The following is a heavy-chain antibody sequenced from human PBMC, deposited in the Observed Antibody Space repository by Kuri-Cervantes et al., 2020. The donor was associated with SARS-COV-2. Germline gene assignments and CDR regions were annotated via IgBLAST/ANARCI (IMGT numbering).Heavy chain of an antibody. CDR1: GYTFTSYD. J-gene: IGHJ6*02. D-gene: IGHD2-2*01. CDR3: ARYNHLGYCSSTSCWNYYGMDV. Sequence: ASVKVSCKASGYTFTSYDISWVRQAPGQGLEWMGWISAYNGNTNYAQKLQGRVTMTTDTSTSTAYMELRSLRSDDTAVYYCARYNHLGYCSSTSCWNYYGMDVWGQGTTVTVSS. CDR2: ISAYNGNT. V-gene: IGHV1-18*01.